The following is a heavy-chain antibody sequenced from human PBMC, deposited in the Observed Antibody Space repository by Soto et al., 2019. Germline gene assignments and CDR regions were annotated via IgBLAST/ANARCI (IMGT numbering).Heavy chain of an antibody. V-gene: IGHV1-69*01. CDR3: AREPAYCGGDCYSGGTLDY. CDR1: GGTFSSYA. Sequence: QVQLVQSGAEVKKPGSSVKVSCKASGGTFSSYAISWVRQAPGQGLEWMGGIIPIFGTANYAQKFQGRVTITADESTSTAYMERSSLRSEDTAVYYCAREPAYCGGDCYSGGTLDYWGQGTLVTVSS. J-gene: IGHJ4*02. CDR2: IIPIFGTA. D-gene: IGHD2-21*02.